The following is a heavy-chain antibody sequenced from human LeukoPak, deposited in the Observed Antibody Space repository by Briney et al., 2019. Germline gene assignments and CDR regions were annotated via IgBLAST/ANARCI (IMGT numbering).Heavy chain of an antibody. CDR1: GAYISNYY. CDR2: LHASEST. J-gene: IGHJ3*01. CDR3: VTLSSGAGFDV. Sequence: PSETLSLTCTVSGAYISNYYWTWVRQPAAQGLEWIGRLHASESTVYNPSLKSRVTMSMDTSKDRLSLTLTSVTAADSAIYYCVTLSSGAGFDVWGQGTVVTVSS. D-gene: IGHD3-22*01. V-gene: IGHV4-4*07.